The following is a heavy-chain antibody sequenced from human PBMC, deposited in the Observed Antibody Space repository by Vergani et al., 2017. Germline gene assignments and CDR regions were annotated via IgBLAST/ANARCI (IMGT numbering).Heavy chain of an antibody. D-gene: IGHD3-22*01. V-gene: IGHV5-51*01. CDR2: IHPADSDT. CDR1: GYSFTNYW. J-gene: IGHJ4*02. Sequence: EVQLVQSGAEVKKPGESLKISCQISGYSFTNYWIGWVRQMPGKGLEWMVIIHPADSDTSYSPSFQGQVTISVDKSISTAYLQRSSLRASDSAMYYCARLYGRDSSGSKYFDYWGQGTLVTVSS. CDR3: ARLYGRDSSGSKYFDY.